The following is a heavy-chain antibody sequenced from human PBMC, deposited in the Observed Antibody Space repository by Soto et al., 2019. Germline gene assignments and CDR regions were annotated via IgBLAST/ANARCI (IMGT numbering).Heavy chain of an antibody. Sequence: GGSLRLSCAASGFTFSTYAMSWVRQAPGKGLEWVSSISGSGGGTYYADSAKGRFTISRDNSKNTLYLQMNSLRPEDTAVYYCAYRTGFDYWGQGTLVTVSS. CDR2: ISGSGGGT. J-gene: IGHJ4*02. CDR1: GFTFSTYA. V-gene: IGHV3-23*01. CDR3: AYRTGFDY.